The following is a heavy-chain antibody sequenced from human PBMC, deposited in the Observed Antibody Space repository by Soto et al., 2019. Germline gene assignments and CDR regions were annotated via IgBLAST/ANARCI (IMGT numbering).Heavy chain of an antibody. D-gene: IGHD2-2*01. V-gene: IGHV1-3*01. CDR1: GYTFTGYA. J-gene: IGHJ4*02. CDR2: INGGNGDT. CDR3: ARGYCSSTSCQYYFDF. Sequence: GASVKVSCKASGYTFTGYAIHWVRQAPGQRHEWMGWINGGNGDTKYSQKFQGRVTITRDTSASTAYVELTSLGSEDTAVYHCARGYCSSTSCQYYFDFWGQGTLVTVSS.